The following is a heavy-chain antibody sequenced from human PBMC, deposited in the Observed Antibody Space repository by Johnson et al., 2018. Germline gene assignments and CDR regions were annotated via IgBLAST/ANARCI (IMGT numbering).Heavy chain of an antibody. V-gene: IGHV1-8*01. CDR2: MNPNSGNT. CDR1: GYTFTSYD. D-gene: IGHD2-8*01. J-gene: IGHJ6*03. Sequence: VQLVESGAEVKKPGASVKVSCKASGYTFTSYDINWVRQATGQGLEWMGWMNPNSGNTGYAQKFQGRGTMTRNTSISTAYMELSSLRSEDTAGYYCARGRYCTNGVCYFYYYYYMDVWGKGTTVTVSS. CDR3: ARGRYCTNGVCYFYYYYYMDV.